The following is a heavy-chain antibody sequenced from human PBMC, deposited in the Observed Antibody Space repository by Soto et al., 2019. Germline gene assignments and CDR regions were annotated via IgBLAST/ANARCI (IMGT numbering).Heavy chain of an antibody. CDR1: GYTFSNFA. V-gene: IGHV1-3*01. D-gene: IGHD3-22*01. CDR2: INAGNWNT. J-gene: IGHJ3*02. CDR3: ARDKYYYDSSGYRGRDAFVI. Sequence: ASVKVSCKASGYTFSNFAMHWVRQAPGQRLEWMGWINAGNWNTKYSQKFQGRVTITRDTSASTAYMELSSLRSEDTAVYYCARDKYYYDSSGYRGRDAFVIWGQGTMVTVSS.